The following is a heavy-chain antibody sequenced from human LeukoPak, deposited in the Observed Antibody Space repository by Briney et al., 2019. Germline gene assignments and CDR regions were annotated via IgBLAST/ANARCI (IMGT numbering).Heavy chain of an antibody. J-gene: IGHJ6*03. CDR3: ASTIETYYYMDV. V-gene: IGHV1-46*01. D-gene: IGHD5-24*01. Sequence: ASVKVSCKASGYTFTSYHMHWVRQAPGQGLEWMGIINPSGGSTSYAQKFQGRVTMTRDMSTSTVYMELSSLRSEDTAVYYCASTIETYYYMDVWGKGTTVTVSS. CDR2: INPSGGST. CDR1: GYTFTSYH.